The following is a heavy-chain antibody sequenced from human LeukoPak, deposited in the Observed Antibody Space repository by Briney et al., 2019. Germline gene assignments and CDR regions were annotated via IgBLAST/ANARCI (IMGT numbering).Heavy chain of an antibody. J-gene: IGHJ5*02. V-gene: IGHV3-66*01. CDR1: GFSVSRNY. CDR3: ARDRELERNWFDP. Sequence: GGSLRLSCAASGFSVSRNYMSWVRQAPGKGLEWVSVIYSGGTGGSTYYADSVKGRFTISRDDSKNRLYLHMNSLRAEDTAVYYCARDRELERNWFDPWGQGTLVIVSS. D-gene: IGHD1-1*01. CDR2: IYSGGTGGST.